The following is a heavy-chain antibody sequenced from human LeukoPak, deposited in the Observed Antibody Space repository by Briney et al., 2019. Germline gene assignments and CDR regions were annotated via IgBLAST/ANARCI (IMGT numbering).Heavy chain of an antibody. CDR1: GYSINSGYY. D-gene: IGHD2-15*01. J-gene: IGHJ4*02. Sequence: SETLSLTCTVSGYSINSGYYWGWIRQPPGKGLEWIAIIYHSGSTYYNPSLKSRVTISVDTSKNQFSLNLSSVTAADTAIYYCARRAGEYSHPYDYWGQGTLVTVSS. CDR3: ARRAGEYSHPYDY. V-gene: IGHV4-38-2*02. CDR2: IYHSGST.